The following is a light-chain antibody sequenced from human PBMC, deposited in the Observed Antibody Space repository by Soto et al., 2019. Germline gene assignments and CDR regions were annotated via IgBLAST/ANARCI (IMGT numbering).Light chain of an antibody. CDR3: QRYNTYPLT. CDR2: KAS. V-gene: IGKV1-5*03. CDR1: QNIDAW. J-gene: IGKJ4*01. Sequence: DIQMTQSPSTLSGSVGDIVTITFRASQNIDAWLAWYQQKPGKAPKVLIYKASSLESGVPSRFSGSGSGTEFTLTISSLQPDDSATYYCQRYNTYPLTFGGGTKVDIK.